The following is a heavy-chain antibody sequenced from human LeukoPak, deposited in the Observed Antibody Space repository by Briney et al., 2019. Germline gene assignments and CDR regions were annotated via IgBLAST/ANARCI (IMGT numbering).Heavy chain of an antibody. CDR1: GFTFSSYW. CDR2: IKSDGSST. D-gene: IGHD6-6*01. Sequence: PGGSLRLSCAASGFTFSSYWMHWVRQAPGKGLVWVSRIKSDGSSTSYADSVKGRFTISRDNSKNTLYLQMNSLRAEDTAVYYCAKDWSYSSSSSLDIWGQGTMVTVSS. CDR3: AKDWSYSSSSSLDI. V-gene: IGHV3-74*01. J-gene: IGHJ3*02.